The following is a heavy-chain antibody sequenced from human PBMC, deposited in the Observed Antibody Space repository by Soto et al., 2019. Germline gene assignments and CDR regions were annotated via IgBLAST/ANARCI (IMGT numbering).Heavy chain of an antibody. CDR3: ARLLDYYHSSGSCYFDY. CDR1: GYSFTSYW. J-gene: IGHJ4*02. D-gene: IGHD3-22*01. CDR2: IYPGDSDT. V-gene: IGHV5-51*01. Sequence: GESLKISCKGSGYSFTSYWIGWVRQMPGKGLEWMGIIYPGDSDTRYSPSFQGQVTISADKSISTAYLQWSSLKASDPAMYSFARLLDYYHSSGSCYFDYWAQGPLVTVSS.